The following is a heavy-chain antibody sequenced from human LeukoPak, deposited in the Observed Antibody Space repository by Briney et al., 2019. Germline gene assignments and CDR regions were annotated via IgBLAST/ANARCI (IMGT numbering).Heavy chain of an antibody. Sequence: SETLSLTCIVSGGSISRSSYYWGWIRQPPGKGLEWIGSIYYSGNTYYNPSLKSRVTISVDTSKNQFSLRLSSVTAADTAVYYCARVKGDTAMVSDYWGQGTLVTVSS. D-gene: IGHD5-18*01. CDR1: GGSISRSSYY. V-gene: IGHV4-39*07. CDR2: IYYSGNT. CDR3: ARVKGDTAMVSDY. J-gene: IGHJ4*02.